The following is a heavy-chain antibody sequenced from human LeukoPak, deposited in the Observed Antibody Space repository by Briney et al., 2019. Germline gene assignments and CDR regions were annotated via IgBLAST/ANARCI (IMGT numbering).Heavy chain of an antibody. CDR3: ARAESMVRGKQVGY. Sequence: PWASVKVSCKASGYTFTSYYIHWVRHAPGQRLEWMGLINPSGGSTNYAQKFQGRVTMTRDTSTSTVYMELSSLRSEDTAVYYCARAESMVRGKQVGYWGQGTLVTVSS. J-gene: IGHJ4*02. V-gene: IGHV1-46*01. CDR2: INPSGGST. CDR1: GYTFTSYY. D-gene: IGHD3-10*01.